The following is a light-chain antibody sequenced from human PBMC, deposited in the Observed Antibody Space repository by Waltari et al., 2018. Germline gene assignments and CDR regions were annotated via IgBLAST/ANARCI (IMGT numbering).Light chain of an antibody. J-gene: IGLJ1*01. CDR1: KLGNKY. V-gene: IGLV3-1*01. CDR2: QDN. CDR3: QTWDSNNAAV. Sequence: SSELMQPPSVSVSPGQTADITCSGDKLGNKYACWYQQKAGQSPILVIYQDNRRPSGIPERFSGSNSENIVTLTISGAQAVDEADYYCQTWDSNNAAVFGTGTKVTVL.